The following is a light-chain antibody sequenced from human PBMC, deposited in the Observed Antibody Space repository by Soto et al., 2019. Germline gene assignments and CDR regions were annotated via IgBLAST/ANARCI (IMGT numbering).Light chain of an antibody. J-gene: IGKJ4*01. CDR1: QTISIW. V-gene: IGKV1-5*03. CDR2: QAS. Sequence: DIQMAQSPSTLSANVGDRVSITCRASQTISIWLAWYQQKPGKAPNLLIYQASTLETGVPSRFSGSGSGTEFTLTISGPQPDDFATYYCQQYDNYPLTFGGGTKVEI. CDR3: QQYDNYPLT.